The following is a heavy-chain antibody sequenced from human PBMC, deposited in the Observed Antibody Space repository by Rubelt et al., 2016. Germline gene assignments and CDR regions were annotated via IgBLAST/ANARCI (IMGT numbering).Heavy chain of an antibody. Sequence: QVQLQESGPGLVKPSETLSLTCTVSGGSISTYYWNWIRQPPGQGLEWIGYIQNRGSTNYNPFLESRVTISLDTSMNQFSLSLRSRTAADTAVYYCARRPRYTGYDSFDIWGQGTMVTVSS. CDR1: GGSISTYY. CDR3: ARRPRYTGYDSFDI. J-gene: IGHJ3*02. CDR2: IQNRGST. V-gene: IGHV4-59*12. D-gene: IGHD5-12*01.